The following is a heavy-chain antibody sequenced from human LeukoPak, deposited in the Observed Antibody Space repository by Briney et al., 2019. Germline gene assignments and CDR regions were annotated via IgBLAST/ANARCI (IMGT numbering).Heavy chain of an antibody. CDR2: ISYDGSNK. J-gene: IGHJ4*02. CDR1: GFTFSSYA. V-gene: IGHV3-30-3*01. Sequence: PGRSLRLSCAASGFTFSSYAMHWVRQAPGKGLEWVAVISYDGSNKYYADSVKGRFTISRDNSKNTLYLQMSSLRAEDTAVYYCATAPGRSYRLFDYWGQGTLVTVSS. CDR3: ATAPGRSYRLFDY. D-gene: IGHD3-16*02.